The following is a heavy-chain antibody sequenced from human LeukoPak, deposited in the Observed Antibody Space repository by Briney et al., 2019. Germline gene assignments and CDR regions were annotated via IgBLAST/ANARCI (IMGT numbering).Heavy chain of an antibody. D-gene: IGHD3-3*01. Sequence: ASVKVSCKASGGTFSSYDISWVRQAPGQGLEWMGGIMPMFGKTNYAQKFQGTVTTTADKATSTAYMELSRLRSDDTAVYYCARDRGDFWSGYYGSDYYYYYYMDVWSKGTTVTVSS. CDR2: IMPMFGKT. J-gene: IGHJ6*03. CDR1: GGTFSSYD. V-gene: IGHV1-69*06. CDR3: ARDRGDFWSGYYGSDYYYYYYMDV.